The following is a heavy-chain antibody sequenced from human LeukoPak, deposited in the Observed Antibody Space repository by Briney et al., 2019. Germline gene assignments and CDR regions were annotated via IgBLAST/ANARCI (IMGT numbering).Heavy chain of an antibody. J-gene: IGHJ6*03. V-gene: IGHV3-20*04. CDR2: INWNGGST. CDR3: ARECFISSGYYYYYYYMVV. Sequence: GGSMRLSSAASGFTFANYGMSWVRQAPGKGLGWVSGINWNGGSTGYADSVKGRFTISRDNAKNSLYLQMNSLRAEDTALYYCARECFISSGYYYYYYYMVVCGKGTTITVSS. CDR1: GFTFANYG. D-gene: IGHD3-22*01.